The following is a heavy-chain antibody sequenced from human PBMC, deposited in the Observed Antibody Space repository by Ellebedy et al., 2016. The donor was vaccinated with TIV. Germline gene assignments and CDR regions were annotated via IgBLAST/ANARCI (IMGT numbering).Heavy chain of an antibody. Sequence: GESLKISCAASGFTFSTYWMSWVRQAPGRGLEWVANLKRDGGEEYYVDSVNGRFTISRDNAKNSLYLQMNSLRVEDTAVYYCARSRYPGARSSFDSWGRGTLVTVSS. CDR1: GFTFSTYW. D-gene: IGHD6-6*01. V-gene: IGHV3-7*01. CDR3: ARSRYPGARSSFDS. J-gene: IGHJ4*02. CDR2: LKRDGGEE.